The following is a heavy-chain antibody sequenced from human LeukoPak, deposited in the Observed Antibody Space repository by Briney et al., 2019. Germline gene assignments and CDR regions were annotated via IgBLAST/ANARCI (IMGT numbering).Heavy chain of an antibody. V-gene: IGHV3-23*01. CDR1: KFTFSNYA. Sequence: GGSLRLSCAASKFTFSNYAMSWVRQAPRKVLEWVSAISGSGDSTYYADSVKGRFTISRDNSKNTLYLQMNSLRAEDTAVYYCAKGGVVHAFDIWGQGTMVTVSS. CDR2: ISGSGDST. D-gene: IGHD2-15*01. J-gene: IGHJ3*02. CDR3: AKGGVVHAFDI.